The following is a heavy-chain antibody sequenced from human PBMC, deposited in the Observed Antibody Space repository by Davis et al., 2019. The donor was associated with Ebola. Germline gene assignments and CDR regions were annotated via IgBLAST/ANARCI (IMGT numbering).Heavy chain of an antibody. CDR2: ISSSSSTI. Sequence: PGGSLRLSCAASGFTFSSYSMNWVRQAPGKGLEWVSYISSSSSTIYYADSVKGRFTISRDNAKNSLYLQMNSLRDEDTAVYYCAREYYYDSSGYYGPHYYYGMDVWGQGTTVTVSS. CDR3: AREYYYDSSGYYGPHYYYGMDV. D-gene: IGHD3-22*01. CDR1: GFTFSSYS. J-gene: IGHJ6*02. V-gene: IGHV3-48*02.